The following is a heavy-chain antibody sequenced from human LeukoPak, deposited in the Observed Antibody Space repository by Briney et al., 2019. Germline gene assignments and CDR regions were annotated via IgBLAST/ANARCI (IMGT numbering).Heavy chain of an antibody. J-gene: IGHJ3*02. V-gene: IGHV1-69*01. CDR3: ARGNRLVRPPYYYDSSGYYWGAFDI. Sequence: SVKVSCKASGGTFSSYAISWVRQAPGQGLEWMGGIIPIFGTANYAQKFQGRVTITADESTSTAYMELSSLRSEDTAVYYGARGNRLVRPPYYYDSSGYYWGAFDIWGQGTMVTVSS. CDR1: GGTFSSYA. D-gene: IGHD3-22*01. CDR2: IIPIFGTA.